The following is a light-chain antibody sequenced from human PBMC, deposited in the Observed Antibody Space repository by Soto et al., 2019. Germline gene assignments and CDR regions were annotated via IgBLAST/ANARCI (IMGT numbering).Light chain of an antibody. CDR1: QSVSSSY. V-gene: IGKV3-20*01. Sequence: EIVLTQSPGTLSLSPGERATLSCRASQSVSSSYLAWYQQEPGQAPRLLIYGASSRATGIPDRFSGSGSGTDFTLTISRLEPEDFAVYYCQQYGSSPPWTFGQGTKVE. CDR3: QQYGSSPPWT. J-gene: IGKJ1*01. CDR2: GAS.